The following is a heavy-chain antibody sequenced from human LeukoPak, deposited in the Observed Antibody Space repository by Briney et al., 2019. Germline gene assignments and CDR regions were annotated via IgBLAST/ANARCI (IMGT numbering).Heavy chain of an antibody. CDR2: IYSSGNT. V-gene: IGHV3-53*01. CDR3: ARGDGYNSYYFDY. CDR1: GFTVSSNY. D-gene: IGHD5-24*01. J-gene: IGHJ4*02. Sequence: GGSLRLSCAASGFTVSSNYMSWVRQAPGKGLEWVSVIYSSGNTYYADSVKGRFIISRDNSKNTLYLQMNSLRAEDTAVYYCARGDGYNSYYFDYWGQGTLVTVSS.